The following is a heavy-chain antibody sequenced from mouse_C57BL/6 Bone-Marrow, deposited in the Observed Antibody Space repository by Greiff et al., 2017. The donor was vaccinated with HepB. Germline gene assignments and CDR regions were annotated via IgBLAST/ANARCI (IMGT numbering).Heavy chain of an antibody. CDR1: GYTFNSYW. CDR2: INPSNGGT. Sequence: QVQLQQPGAELVKPGASVKLSCKASGYTFNSYWMHWVKQRPGQGLEWIGNINPSNGGTNYNEKFKSKATLTVDKSSSTAYMQLSSLTSEDSAVYYCARFLYYYAYAMDYWGQGTSVTVSS. CDR3: ARFLYYYAYAMDY. J-gene: IGHJ4*01. D-gene: IGHD1-1*01. V-gene: IGHV1-53*01.